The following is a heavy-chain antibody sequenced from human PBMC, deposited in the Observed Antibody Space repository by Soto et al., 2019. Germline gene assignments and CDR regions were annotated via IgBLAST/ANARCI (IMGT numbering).Heavy chain of an antibody. J-gene: IGHJ5*02. Sequence: QVRLQASGPGLVKPSETLSLTCSVSGAALNSGNYYWNWIRQVPGTGLEWIGHIYVTGAVDYNPSLRDRITISQDTSERQFSLNLRLVTAADTAVYYCARLRIATNNYKWFDPWGQGTLVSVSS. CDR1: GAALNSGNYY. CDR2: IYVTGAV. D-gene: IGHD2-21*01. CDR3: ARLRIATNNYKWFDP. V-gene: IGHV4-31*03.